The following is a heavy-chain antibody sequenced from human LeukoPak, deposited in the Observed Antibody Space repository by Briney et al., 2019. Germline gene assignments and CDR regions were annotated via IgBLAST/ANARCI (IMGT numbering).Heavy chain of an antibody. J-gene: IGHJ4*02. CDR1: GFTFSSYA. CDR2: ISYDGSNK. CDR3: ARWGIAVAGFDY. Sequence: PGGSLRLSCAASGFTFSSYAMHWARQAPGKGLEWVAVISYDGSNKYYADSVKGRFTISRDNSKNTLYLQMNSLRAEDTAVYYCARWGIAVAGFDYWGQGTLVTVSS. D-gene: IGHD6-19*01. V-gene: IGHV3-30*04.